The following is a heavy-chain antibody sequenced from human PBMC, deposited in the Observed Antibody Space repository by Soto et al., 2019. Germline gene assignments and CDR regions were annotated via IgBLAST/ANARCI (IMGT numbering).Heavy chain of an antibody. J-gene: IGHJ6*03. CDR1: GYSFTSYW. V-gene: IGHV5-51*01. Sequence: GESLKIPCKGSGYSFTSYWIGWVRQMPGKGLEWMGIIYPGDSDTRYSPSFQGQVTISADKSISTAYLQWSSLKASDTAMYYCARHNVLDYYYYYMDVWAKGPRSPSP. D-gene: IGHD6-6*01. CDR3: ARHNVLDYYYYYMDV. CDR2: IYPGDSDT.